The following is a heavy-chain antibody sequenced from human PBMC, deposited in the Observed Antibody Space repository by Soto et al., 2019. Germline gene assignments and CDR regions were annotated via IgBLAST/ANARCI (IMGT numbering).Heavy chain of an antibody. D-gene: IGHD5-12*01. CDR3: AKIHSSKPQLEMATIWWNYYYGMDV. CDR2: ISYDGSNK. J-gene: IGHJ6*02. V-gene: IGHV3-30-3*02. Sequence: GGSLRLSCAASGFTFGSYAMHWVRQAPGKGLEWVAVISYDGSNKYYADSVKGRFTISRDNSKNTLYLQMNSLRAEDTAVYYCAKIHSSKPQLEMATIWWNYYYGMDVWGQGTTVTVSS. CDR1: GFTFGSYA.